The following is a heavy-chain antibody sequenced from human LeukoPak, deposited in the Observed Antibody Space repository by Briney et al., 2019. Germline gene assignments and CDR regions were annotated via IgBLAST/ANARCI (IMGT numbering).Heavy chain of an antibody. V-gene: IGHV4-38-2*01. CDR1: GYSISSGYY. J-gene: IGHJ4*02. CDR2: IYHNGNT. CDR3: ARVVASTSIDS. D-gene: IGHD2-15*01. Sequence: SETLSLTCAVSGYSISSGYYWGWIRQPPRKGLEWIGSIYHNGNTYYNPSPKSRVTISVDTSKNQFSLELTSVTAADTALYYCARVVASTSIDSWGQGTLVTVSS.